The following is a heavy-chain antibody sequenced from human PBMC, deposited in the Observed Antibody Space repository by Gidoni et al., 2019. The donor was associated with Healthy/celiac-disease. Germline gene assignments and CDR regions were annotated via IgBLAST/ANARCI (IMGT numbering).Heavy chain of an antibody. V-gene: IGHV3-23*01. CDR2: ISGSGGST. J-gene: IGHJ6*02. CDR3: AKGDDYVVRGVSLSAYYYYYGMDV. D-gene: IGHD3-10*01. Sequence: EVQLLESGGGLVQPGGSLRLSCAASGFTFSSYAMSWVRPAPGKGLEWVSAISGSGGSTYYADSVKGRFTISRDNSKNTLYLQMNSLRAEDTAVYYCAKGDDYVVRGVSLSAYYYYYGMDVWGQGTTVTVSS. CDR1: GFTFSSYA.